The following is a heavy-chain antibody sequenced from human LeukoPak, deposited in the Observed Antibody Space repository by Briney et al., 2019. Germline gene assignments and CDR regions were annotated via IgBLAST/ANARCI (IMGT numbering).Heavy chain of an antibody. CDR2: ISSSSTI. J-gene: IGHJ6*03. V-gene: IGHV3-48*01. CDR1: GFTFSSYS. CDR3: ARDAIVVVPAAFYYYYYMDV. Sequence: GGSLRLSCAASGFTFSSYSMNWVRQAPGKGLEWVSYISSSSTIYYADSVKGRFTISRDNAKNSLYLQMNSLRAEDTAVYYCARDAIVVVPAAFYYYYYMDVWGKGTTVTVSS. D-gene: IGHD2-2*01.